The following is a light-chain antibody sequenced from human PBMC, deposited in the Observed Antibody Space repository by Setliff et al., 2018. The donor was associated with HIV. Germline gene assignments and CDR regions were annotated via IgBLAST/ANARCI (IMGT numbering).Light chain of an antibody. CDR1: NIGSKS. CDR3: SSYTSTSTLCV. Sequence: SYELTQPPSVSVAPGKTARITCGGNNIGSKSVHWYQQKPGQAPVLVVYDDNDRPSGVSNRFSGSKSGNTASLTISGLQAEDEADYYCSSYTSTSTLCVFGTGTKVTVL. J-gene: IGLJ1*01. V-gene: IGLV3-21*03. CDR2: DDN.